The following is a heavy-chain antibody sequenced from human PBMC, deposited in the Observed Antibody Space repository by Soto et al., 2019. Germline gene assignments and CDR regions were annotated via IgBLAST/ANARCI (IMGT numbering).Heavy chain of an antibody. CDR3: ARGRVMGIKYRSSWYWFDP. D-gene: IGHD6-13*01. CDR2: INHSGST. CDR1: GGFFSGYY. V-gene: IGHV4-34*01. Sequence: TSETLSLTCAVYGGFFSGYYWSWIRQPPGKGLEWIGEINHSGSTNYYPSLKSRGTISVDTSKKKFSLKLSSVTAADTAVYYCARGRVMGIKYRSSWYWFDPCGQGTLLTVYS. J-gene: IGHJ5*02.